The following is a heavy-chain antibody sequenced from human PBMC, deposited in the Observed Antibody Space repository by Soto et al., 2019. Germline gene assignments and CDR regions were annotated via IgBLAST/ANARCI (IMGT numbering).Heavy chain of an antibody. CDR1: GYTFTNDD. V-gene: IGHV1-8*01. J-gene: IGHJ4*02. D-gene: IGHD2-21*01. CDR3: ARGLDTLRTTRSNRIFKY. Sequence: QVQLVQSGAEVKKPGASVRVSCKASGYTFTNDDVNWVRQATGQGLEYIGWMNPNSGNAGYAQKFQGRVTMTRDTSISTAYMELSSLRFDDTAVYYCARGLDTLRTTRSNRIFKYWGQGALGAVSS. CDR2: MNPNSGNA.